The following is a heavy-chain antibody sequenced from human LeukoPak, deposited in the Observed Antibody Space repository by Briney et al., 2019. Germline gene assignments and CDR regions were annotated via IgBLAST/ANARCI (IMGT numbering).Heavy chain of an antibody. Sequence: PGGSLRLSCAASGFTFDDYAMHWVRQAPGKGLEWVSGISWNSGSIGYADSVKGRFTISRDNAKNSLYLQMNSLRAEDTALYYCAKDMEGYYDSTSFDYWGQGTLVTVSS. D-gene: IGHD3-22*01. CDR3: AKDMEGYYDSTSFDY. CDR2: ISWNSGSI. CDR1: GFTFDDYA. V-gene: IGHV3-9*01. J-gene: IGHJ4*02.